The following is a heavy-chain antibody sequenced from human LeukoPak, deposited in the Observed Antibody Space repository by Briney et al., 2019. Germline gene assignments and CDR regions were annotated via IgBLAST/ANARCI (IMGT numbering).Heavy chain of an antibody. D-gene: IGHD1-14*01. CDR1: GFALSDSW. CDR2: ISPDGTVS. V-gene: IGHV3-74*01. CDR3: ARDVGFSPDR. Sequence: GGSLRLSCVASGFALSDSWMHWVRQTPGKGLVWVSHISPDGTVSNYADFVKGRFIISRDNAKNTVFLQINSLRAEDTSVYFCARDVGFSPDRWGQGTLVTVSS. J-gene: IGHJ1*01.